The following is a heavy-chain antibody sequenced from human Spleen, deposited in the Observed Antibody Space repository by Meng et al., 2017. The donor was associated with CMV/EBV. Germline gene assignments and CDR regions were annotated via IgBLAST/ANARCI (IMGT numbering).Heavy chain of an antibody. CDR2: ISYDGSNK. CDR3: ARTWGAGGYCSSTSCPAPHF. J-gene: IGHJ4*02. D-gene: IGHD2-2*01. V-gene: IGHV3-30*04. Sequence: SYAMPWIRQAPGKGLEWVAVISYDGSNKYYADSVKGRFTISRDNSKNTLYLQMNSLRAEDTAVYYCARTWGAGGYCSSTSCPAPHFWGQGTLVTVSS. CDR1: SYA.